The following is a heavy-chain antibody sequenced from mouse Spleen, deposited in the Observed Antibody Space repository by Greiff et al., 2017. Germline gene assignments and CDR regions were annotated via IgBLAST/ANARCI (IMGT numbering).Heavy chain of an antibody. CDR2: IWTGGGT. V-gene: IGHV2-9-1*01. J-gene: IGHJ2*01. D-gene: IGHD1-1*01. CDR1: GFSLTSYA. Sequence: VHLVESGPGLVAPSQSLSITCTVSGFSLTSYAISWVRQPPGKGLEWLGVIWTGGGTNYNSALKSRLSISKDNSKSQVFLKMNSLQTDDTARYYCARHYDGSRYYFDYWGQGTTLTVSS. CDR3: ARHYDGSRYYFDY.